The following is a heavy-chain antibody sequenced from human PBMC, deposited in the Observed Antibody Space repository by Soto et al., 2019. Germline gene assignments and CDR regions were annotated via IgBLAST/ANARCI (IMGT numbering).Heavy chain of an antibody. CDR1: GFTFSSYW. J-gene: IGHJ4*02. Sequence: EVQLVESGGGLVQPGGSLRLSCAASGFTFSSYWMTWVRQAPGRGLEWVANINEDGSVKGYVDSVKGRFTISRDNARNSLNLQMNSLRAEDTAVYYCVRDIPEGACYLDYWGQGTLVTVSS. CDR3: VRDIPEGACYLDY. V-gene: IGHV3-7*01. CDR2: INEDGSVK. D-gene: IGHD2-2*01.